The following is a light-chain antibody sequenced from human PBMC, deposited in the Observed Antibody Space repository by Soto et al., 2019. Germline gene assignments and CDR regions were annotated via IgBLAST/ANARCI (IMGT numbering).Light chain of an antibody. J-gene: IGKJ1*01. CDR2: GAS. Sequence: EVVLAQTPANLSVSPGVGAPLSLWASQPVSDKLAWYQQKPGQSPRPLIYGASNRATAIPDRFIGTGSGTDFTLTITKLEPEDFAVYYCQHYGRSWTFGQGTKVDIK. V-gene: IGKV3-20*01. CDR1: QPVSDK. CDR3: QHYGRSWT.